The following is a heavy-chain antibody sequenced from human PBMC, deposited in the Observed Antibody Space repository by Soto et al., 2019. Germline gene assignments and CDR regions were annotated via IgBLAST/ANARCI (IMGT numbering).Heavy chain of an antibody. CDR3: AKTPRQWLVYFDY. J-gene: IGHJ4*02. CDR2: ISGSGGTT. CDR1: GFTSSNYA. Sequence: HPGGPLRLSCTASGFTSSNYAIAWVRQAPGKGLEWVSGISGSGGTTYYADSVKGRFTISRDNSKDTLHLQMNSLRAEDTAVYYCAKTPRQWLVYFDYWGQGALVTVSS. D-gene: IGHD6-19*01. V-gene: IGHV3-23*01.